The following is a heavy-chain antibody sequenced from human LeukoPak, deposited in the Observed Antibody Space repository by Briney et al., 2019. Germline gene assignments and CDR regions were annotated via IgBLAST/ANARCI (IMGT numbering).Heavy chain of an antibody. D-gene: IGHD3-9*01. J-gene: IGHJ4*02. CDR3: ASILTGYYTFDY. CDR1: GFTFSTYA. Sequence: GGSLRLSCAASGFTFSTYAMHWVRQAPGKGLEWVAVISYDGSNKYYADSVKGRFTISRDNSRNTLYLQMNSLRVDDTAVYYCASILTGYYTFDYWGQGTLVTVSS. CDR2: ISYDGSNK. V-gene: IGHV3-30*03.